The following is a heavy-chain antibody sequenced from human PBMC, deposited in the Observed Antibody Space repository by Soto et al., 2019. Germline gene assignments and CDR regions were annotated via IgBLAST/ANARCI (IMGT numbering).Heavy chain of an antibody. V-gene: IGHV3-53*01. J-gene: IGHJ6*02. Sequence: GWSLRLSCAPSGSTVSSNYMSWVRQAPGKWLEWVSVIYSGGSTYYADSVKGRFTISRDNSKNTLYLQMNSLRAEDTAVYYCARRCSSTSCRYGMDVWGQGPTVTVSS. CDR1: GSTVSSNY. D-gene: IGHD2-2*01. CDR3: ARRCSSTSCRYGMDV. CDR2: IYSGGST.